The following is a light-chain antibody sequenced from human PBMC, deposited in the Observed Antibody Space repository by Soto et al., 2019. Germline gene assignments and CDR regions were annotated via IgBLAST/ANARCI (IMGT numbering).Light chain of an antibody. J-gene: IGLJ2*01. V-gene: IGLV7-43*01. Sequence: QAVVTQEPSLTVSPGGTVTITCASSSGVVTSDNYPHWFQQKPGQAPRALIYSTTFKHSWTPARFSGSLLGGKAALTLSSVQAEDEAEYYCLLYYGGAHVVFGGGTQLTVL. CDR1: SGVVTSDNY. CDR3: LLYYGGAHVV. CDR2: STT.